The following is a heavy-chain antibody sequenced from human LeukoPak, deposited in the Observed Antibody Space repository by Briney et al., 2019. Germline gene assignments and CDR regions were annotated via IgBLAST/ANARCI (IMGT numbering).Heavy chain of an antibody. Sequence: PGGSLRLSCAASGFTFSSYEMNRVRQAPGKGLEWVANIKQDGSEKYYVDSVKGRFTISRDNAKNSLYLQMNSLRAEDTAVYYCARDRTGSGWYKDYWGQGTLVTVSS. J-gene: IGHJ4*02. D-gene: IGHD6-19*01. V-gene: IGHV3-7*04. CDR2: IKQDGSEK. CDR1: GFTFSSYE. CDR3: ARDRTGSGWYKDY.